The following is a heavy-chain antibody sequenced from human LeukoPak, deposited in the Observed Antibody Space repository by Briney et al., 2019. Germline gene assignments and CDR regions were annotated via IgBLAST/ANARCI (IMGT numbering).Heavy chain of an antibody. Sequence: SETLSLTRSVSSDSISGSSYLWVWVRQPPGKGLEWIGDIYSNGHTSYNPSLKSRAAISVDTSKNQFSLNLSSVTAADTAVYYCARRHYGSGNIDSWGQGTLVTVSS. V-gene: IGHV4-39*01. J-gene: IGHJ4*02. D-gene: IGHD3-10*01. CDR3: ARRHYGSGNIDS. CDR1: SDSISGSSYL. CDR2: IYSNGHT.